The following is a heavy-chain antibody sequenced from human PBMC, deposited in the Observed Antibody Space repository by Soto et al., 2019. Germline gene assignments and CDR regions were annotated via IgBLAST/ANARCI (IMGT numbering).Heavy chain of an antibody. CDR1: GFTFSNFW. J-gene: IGHJ4*02. CDR3: VRGMSYHIY. CDR2: IKLDGSET. Sequence: PGGSLRLSCAASGFTFSNFWMSWVRQAPGRGLEWVANIKLDGSETNSVDSVKGRFTISRDNAKNSLYLQLNSLRVEDTAVYYCVRGMSYHIYWGQGTLVTVSS. V-gene: IGHV3-7*05. D-gene: IGHD3-10*01.